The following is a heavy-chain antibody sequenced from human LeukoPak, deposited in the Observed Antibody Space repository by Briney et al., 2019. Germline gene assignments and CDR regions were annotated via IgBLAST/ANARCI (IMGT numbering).Heavy chain of an antibody. J-gene: IGHJ4*02. CDR3: AGMRITTPTVRTLDY. CDR1: GGAMSTYY. Sequence: PSETLSLTCTVSGGAMSTYYWTWIRQPPGKGLEWIGFIYYTGSTNYNPSLKSRVTISVDTSKNQFSLKLSSVTAADTAVYYCAGMRITTPTVRTLDYWGQGTLVTVSS. D-gene: IGHD1-14*01. V-gene: IGHV4-59*01. CDR2: IYYTGST.